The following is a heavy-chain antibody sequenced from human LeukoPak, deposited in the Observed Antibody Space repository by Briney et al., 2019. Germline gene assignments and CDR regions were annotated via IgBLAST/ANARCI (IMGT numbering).Heavy chain of an antibody. V-gene: IGHV1-2*02. CDR3: ARDILTDDAFDI. J-gene: IGHJ3*02. CDR2: INPNSGGT. D-gene: IGHD7-27*01. Sequence: ASVKVSCTASGYTFTGYFMHWVRQAPEQGLEWMGWINPNSGGTNYQGRVTMTRDTSISTAYMELSRLTSDDTAVYYCARDILTDDAFDIWGQGTMVTVSS. CDR1: GYTFTGYF.